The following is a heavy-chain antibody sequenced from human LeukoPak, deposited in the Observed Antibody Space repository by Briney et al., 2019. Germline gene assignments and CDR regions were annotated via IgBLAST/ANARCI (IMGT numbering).Heavy chain of an antibody. Sequence: PGGSLRLSCAASGFTVSSNYMSWVRQAPGKGLEWVGRIKSKTDGGTTDFAAPVKGRFTISRDDSKTTVYLQMNSLKTEDTAVYYCGRNYHRYFVDYWGQGTLVTVSS. CDR2: IKSKTDGGTT. J-gene: IGHJ4*02. D-gene: IGHD1-7*01. CDR1: GFTVSSNY. CDR3: GRNYHRYFVDY. V-gene: IGHV3-15*05.